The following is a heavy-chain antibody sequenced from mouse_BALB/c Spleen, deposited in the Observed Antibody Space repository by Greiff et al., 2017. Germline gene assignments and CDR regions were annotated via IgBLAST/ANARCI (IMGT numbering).Heavy chain of an antibody. V-gene: IGHV5-6-2*01. CDR3: ARRSTVVLDY. J-gene: IGHJ4*01. Sequence: EVHLVESGGGLVKLGGSLKLSCAASGFTFSSYYMSWVRQTPEKRLELVAAINSNGGSTYYPDTVKGRFTISRDNAKNTLYLQMSSLKSEDTALYYCARRSTVVLDYWGQGTSVTVSS. CDR2: INSNGGST. CDR1: GFTFSSYY. D-gene: IGHD1-1*01.